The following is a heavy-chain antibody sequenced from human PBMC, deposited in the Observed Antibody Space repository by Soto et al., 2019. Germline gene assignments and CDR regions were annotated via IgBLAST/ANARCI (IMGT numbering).Heavy chain of an antibody. D-gene: IGHD6-25*01. Sequence: FGTLSLSWTVFWGSGGSGGGYRSLKPQPPGKGLEWIGYIYYSGSTNYNPSLKSRVTISVDTSKNQFSLKLSSVTAADTAVYYCARDEAAKYYFAYWGQGTLVTVSS. V-gene: IGHV4-61*08. CDR2: IYYSGST. J-gene: IGHJ4*02. CDR3: ARDEAAKYYFAY. CDR1: WGSGGSGGGY.